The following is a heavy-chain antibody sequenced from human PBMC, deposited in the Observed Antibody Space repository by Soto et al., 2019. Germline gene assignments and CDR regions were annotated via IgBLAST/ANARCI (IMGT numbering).Heavy chain of an antibody. CDR3: ARSLLFGEVVASDWFFDL. D-gene: IGHD3-10*02. J-gene: IGHJ2*01. Sequence: EVQLVQSGAEVKKPGDSLKISCKGSGYNFTTSWIAWVRQMPGKGLEWMGIIYPDDSHTTYSPSFQGRVTISADKSTTRAYLQWGSLRATDSAIYYWARSLLFGEVVASDWFFDLWGRGTLVTVSS. CDR2: IYPDDSHT. CDR1: GYNFTTSW. V-gene: IGHV5-51*01.